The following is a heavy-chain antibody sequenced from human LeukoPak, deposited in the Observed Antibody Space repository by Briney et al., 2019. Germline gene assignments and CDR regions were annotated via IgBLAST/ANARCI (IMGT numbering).Heavy chain of an antibody. CDR1: GYSISSGYY. CDR3: AREEYSGSYSFWEFDY. CDR2: IYHSGST. V-gene: IGHV4-38-2*02. D-gene: IGHD1-26*01. J-gene: IGHJ4*02. Sequence: PSETLSLTCTVSGYSISSGYYWGWIRQPPGKGLEWIGSIYHSGSTYYNPSLKSRVTISVDTSKNQFSLKLSSVTAADTAVYYCAREEYSGSYSFWEFDYWGQGTLVTVSS.